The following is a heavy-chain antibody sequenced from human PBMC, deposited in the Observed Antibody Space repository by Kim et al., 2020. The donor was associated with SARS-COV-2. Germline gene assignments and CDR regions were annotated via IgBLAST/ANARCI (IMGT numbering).Heavy chain of an antibody. J-gene: IGHJ4*02. CDR2: ISGSGDTT. CDR1: GFTFTGSA. V-gene: IGHV3-23*01. Sequence: GGSLRLSCAASGFTFTGSAMIWVRQAPGKGLEWVAGISGSGDTTYYADSVKGRFTISRDDPKNNLLLPMYSLRAEDTAVYYCAKGCDFTCYRPAYCGQGT. D-gene: IGHD2-15*01. CDR3: AKGCDFTCYRPAY.